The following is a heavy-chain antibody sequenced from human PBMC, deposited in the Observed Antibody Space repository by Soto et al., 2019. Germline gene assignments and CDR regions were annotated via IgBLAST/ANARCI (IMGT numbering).Heavy chain of an antibody. D-gene: IGHD3-16*01. CDR1: VFHFRDYY. Sequence: LRLSCASSVFHFRDYYITWIRQAPGKGLELLSYINPGGDVIKYVDSVKGRFTISRDNAKNSLYLHMNSLRGEDTAVYYCTRDPRITDFWGQGTLVTVSS. V-gene: IGHV3-11*01. CDR3: TRDPRITDF. J-gene: IGHJ4*02. CDR2: INPGGDVI.